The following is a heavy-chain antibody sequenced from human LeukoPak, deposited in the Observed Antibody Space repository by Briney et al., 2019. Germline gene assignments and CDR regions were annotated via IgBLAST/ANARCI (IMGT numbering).Heavy chain of an antibody. J-gene: IGHJ6*02. CDR2: MNPNSGNT. D-gene: IGHD2-2*01. CDR3: ARDKDDRYCSSTSCLYYYYGMDV. CDR1: GYTFTSYD. V-gene: IGHV1-8*01. Sequence: ASVKVSCKASGYTFTSYDISWVRQATGQGLEWMGWMNPNSGNTGYAQKFQGRVTMTRNTSISTAYMELSSLRSEDTAVYYCARDKDDRYCSSTSCLYYYYGMDVWGQGTTVTVSS.